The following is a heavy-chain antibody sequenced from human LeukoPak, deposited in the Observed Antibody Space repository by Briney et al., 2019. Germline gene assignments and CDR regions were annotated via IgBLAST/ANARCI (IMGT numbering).Heavy chain of an antibody. CDR3: ARDGYNPVAFDI. Sequence: NPSETLSLTCTVSDYSISSGYYWGWIRQPPGKGLEWIGSMYYSGSTYYNPSLKSRVRVSVDTSKNQFSLKVTSVTAADTAVYYCARDGYNPVAFDIWGQGTVVTVSS. CDR2: MYYSGST. J-gene: IGHJ3*02. V-gene: IGHV4-38-2*02. CDR1: DYSISSGYY. D-gene: IGHD5-24*01.